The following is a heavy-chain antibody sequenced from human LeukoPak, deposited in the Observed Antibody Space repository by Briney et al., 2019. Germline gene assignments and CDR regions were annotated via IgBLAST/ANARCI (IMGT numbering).Heavy chain of an antibody. CDR3: ARLPYDFWSGYLYYFDY. J-gene: IGHJ4*02. CDR2: IYYSGST. D-gene: IGHD3-3*01. V-gene: IGHV4-59*08. Sequence: RSSETLSLTCTVSGGSISSYYWSWIRQPPGKGLEWIGYIYYSGSTNYNPSLKSRVTISVDTSKNQFSLKLSSVTAADTAVYYCARLPYDFWSGYLYYFDYWGQGTLVTVSS. CDR1: GGSISSYY.